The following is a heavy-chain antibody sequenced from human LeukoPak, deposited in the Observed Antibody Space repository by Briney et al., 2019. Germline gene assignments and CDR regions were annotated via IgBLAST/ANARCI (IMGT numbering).Heavy chain of an antibody. D-gene: IGHD1-14*01. V-gene: IGHV4-59*01. J-gene: IGHJ3*02. CDR2: IYYSGST. CDR1: GGSISSYY. Sequence: SETLSLTCTVSGGSISSYYWSWIRQPPGKGLEWIGYIYYSGSTNYNPSLKSRVTISVDTSKNQFSLKLSSVTAADTAVYYCARARYGTNDAFDIWGQGTMVTVSS. CDR3: ARARYGTNDAFDI.